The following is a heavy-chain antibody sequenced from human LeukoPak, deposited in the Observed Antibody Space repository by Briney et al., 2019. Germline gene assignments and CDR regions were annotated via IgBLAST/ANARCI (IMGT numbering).Heavy chain of an antibody. CDR2: INPSGGST. D-gene: IGHD3-10*01. Sequence: ASVKVSCKASGYTFTSYYMHWVRQAPGQGLEWMGIINPSGGSTSYAQKFQGRVTMTRDTSTSTVYMELSSLRSEDTAVYYRARSGLYWSGSYLPLGYWGQGTLVTVSS. J-gene: IGHJ4*02. CDR1: GYTFTSYY. V-gene: IGHV1-46*01. CDR3: ARSGLYWSGSYLPLGY.